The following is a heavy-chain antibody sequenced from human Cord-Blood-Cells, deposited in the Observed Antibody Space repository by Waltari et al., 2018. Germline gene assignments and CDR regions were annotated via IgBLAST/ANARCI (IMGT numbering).Heavy chain of an antibody. CDR2: IYYSGRT. Sequence: QLQLQESGPGLVKPSETLSLTCTVSGGSISSSSYYWGWIRPPPGKGLEGLGIIYYSGRTYYNPSLKSRVTISVDTSKNQFSLKLSSVTAADTAVYYCARHTGQYNWNYEFDYWGQGTLVTVSS. CDR1: GGSISSSSYY. J-gene: IGHJ4*02. D-gene: IGHD1-7*01. CDR3: ARHTGQYNWNYEFDY. V-gene: IGHV4-39*01.